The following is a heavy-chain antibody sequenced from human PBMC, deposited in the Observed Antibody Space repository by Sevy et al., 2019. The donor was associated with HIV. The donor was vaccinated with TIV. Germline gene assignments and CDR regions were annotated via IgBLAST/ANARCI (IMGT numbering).Heavy chain of an antibody. CDR1: GFNFSIYG. D-gene: IGHD4-17*01. CDR2: IWYDGSNK. J-gene: IGHJ4*02. V-gene: IGHV3-33*01. CDR3: ARGRDYGNFDY. Sequence: GGSLRLSCAASGFNFSIYGMHWVRQAPGKGLEWVALIWYDGSNKYYVDSVKGRFTIFGDNSKNTVYLQMNSLRAEDTAVYYCARGRDYGNFDYWGQGTLVTVSS.